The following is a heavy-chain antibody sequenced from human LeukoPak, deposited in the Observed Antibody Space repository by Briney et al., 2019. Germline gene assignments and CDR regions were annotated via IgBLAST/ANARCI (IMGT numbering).Heavy chain of an antibody. CDR2: IYYSGST. Sequence: SQTLSLTCTVSGGSISSGGYYWRWIRQHPGKGLEWIGYIYYSGSTYYNPSLNSRVTISVDTSKNQFSLKLSSVTAADTAVYYCARESRDYYYDSSGNFDYWGQGTLVTVSS. CDR1: GGSISSGGYY. D-gene: IGHD3-22*01. CDR3: ARESRDYYYDSSGNFDY. J-gene: IGHJ4*02. V-gene: IGHV4-31*03.